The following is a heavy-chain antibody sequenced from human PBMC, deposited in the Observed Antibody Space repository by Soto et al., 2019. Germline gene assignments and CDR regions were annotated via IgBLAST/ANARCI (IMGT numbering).Heavy chain of an antibody. CDR1: GFTFSSYS. D-gene: IGHD2-15*01. CDR3: VRVAGGSFV. Sequence: DVQLVESGGGLVQPGGSLRLSCSASGFTFSSYSMNWVRQAPGKGLEWLSYINFSGDVIYYADSVKGRFTISRDNAENSLFLQMSSLRDEDTGVYYCVRVAGGSFVWGQGTLVTVSS. V-gene: IGHV3-48*02. J-gene: IGHJ4*02. CDR2: INFSGDVI.